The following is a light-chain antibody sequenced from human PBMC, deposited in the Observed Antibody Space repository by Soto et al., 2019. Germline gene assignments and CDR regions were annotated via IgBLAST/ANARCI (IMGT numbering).Light chain of an antibody. V-gene: IGKV1-5*01. Sequence: DIRMARSRSTEPGSREDGSTSTSRASDSIHRWLAWYQQKPGQAARLLIYDTSTLKSGVPSRFSGSGSGTEFNLTIAILQPDDPATHFCQQYNSHPWTFGQGTKVDIK. CDR1: DSIHRW. J-gene: IGKJ1*01. CDR2: DTS. CDR3: QQYNSHPWT.